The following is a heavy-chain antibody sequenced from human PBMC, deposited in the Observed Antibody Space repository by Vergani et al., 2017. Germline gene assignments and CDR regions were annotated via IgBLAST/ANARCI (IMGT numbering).Heavy chain of an antibody. J-gene: IGHJ5*02. CDR3: ARRFVVGPCIPMVDWLDP. V-gene: IGHV3-49*03. Sequence: EAQLAESGGGLVQPGQSLRLTCTASGFTTGDYVMSWFRQAPGKGLEWVGHIRSYMFGDGGTREYAASLKGRFTISRDDSRGTVYLQMDRLESADTAVYYCARRFVVGPCIPMVDWLDPWGPGTLVTVSS. D-gene: IGHD2-21*01. CDR2: IRSYMFGDGGTR. CDR1: GFTTGDYV.